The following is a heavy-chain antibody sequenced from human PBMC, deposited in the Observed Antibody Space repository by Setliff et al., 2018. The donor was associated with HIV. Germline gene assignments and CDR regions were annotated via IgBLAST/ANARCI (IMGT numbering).Heavy chain of an antibody. CDR1: GFTFDDYA. Sequence: GGSLRLSCAASGFTFDDYAMHWGRQAPGKGLEWVSYISSNSLTIYYADSVKGRFSISRDNAKNSLYLQMNSLRAEDTAVYYCARDYYSSGWYDFSDYWGQGTLVTVSS. V-gene: IGHV3-48*03. CDR3: ARDYYSSGWYDFSDY. D-gene: IGHD6-19*01. CDR2: ISSNSLTI. J-gene: IGHJ4*02.